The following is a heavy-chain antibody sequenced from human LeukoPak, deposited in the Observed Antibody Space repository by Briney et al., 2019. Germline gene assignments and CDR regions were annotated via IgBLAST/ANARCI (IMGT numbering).Heavy chain of an antibody. CDR2: INPNTGGI. D-gene: IGHD5-18*01. V-gene: IGHV1-2*02. CDR1: GFTLTGYY. Sequence: ASVTVSCKFSGFTLTGYYMHWVRQAPGQGLEWMGWINPNTGGINYAQKFQGRVTMTRDTSISVAYMELSRLRSDDTALYYCARDPYSNYFDYWGQGTLVTVSS. J-gene: IGHJ4*02. CDR3: ARDPYSNYFDY.